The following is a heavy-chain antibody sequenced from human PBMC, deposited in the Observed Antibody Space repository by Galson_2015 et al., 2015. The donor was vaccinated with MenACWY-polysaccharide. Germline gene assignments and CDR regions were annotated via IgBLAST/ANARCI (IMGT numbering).Heavy chain of an antibody. CDR3: ARDPHCGAGCSIHDAFDV. J-gene: IGHJ3*01. D-gene: IGHD2-21*02. CDR2: INTDGSST. V-gene: IGHV3-74*01. Sequence: SLRLSCAASGFTFSSYWMHWVRQAPGEGLVWVSRINTDGSSTSYADSVKGRFTVSRDNAKNTVYLQMNSLRAEDTAVYYCARDPHCGAGCSIHDAFDVLGQGTKVTVSS. CDR1: GFTFSSYW.